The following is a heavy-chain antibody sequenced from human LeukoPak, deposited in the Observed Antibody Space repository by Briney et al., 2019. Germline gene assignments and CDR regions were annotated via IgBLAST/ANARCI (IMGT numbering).Heavy chain of an antibody. CDR1: GFTFSTYG. D-gene: IGHD1-7*01. V-gene: IGHV3-30*02. J-gene: IGHJ4*02. CDR2: IRYVGINK. Sequence: PGGSLRLSCAASGFTFSTYGMHWVRQAPGKGLEWVSFIRYVGINKYYADSVKGRFTISRDNSRSILYLQMNSLRPEDTAVYSCARSFFQWNYGSCLDSWGQGTLVTVSS. CDR3: ARSFFQWNYGSCLDS.